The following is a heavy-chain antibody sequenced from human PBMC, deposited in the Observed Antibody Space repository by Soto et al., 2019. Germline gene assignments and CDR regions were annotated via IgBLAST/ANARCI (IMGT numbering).Heavy chain of an antibody. Sequence: GGSLRLSCEASGFTFSSYAMHWVRQAPGKGLEWVAVISYDGSNKYYADSVKGRFTISRDNSKSTLYLQMNSLRAEDTAVYYCARDHGSSSWYNYYYYGMDVWGQGTTVTV. D-gene: IGHD6-13*01. CDR3: ARDHGSSSWYNYYYYGMDV. CDR1: GFTFSSYA. J-gene: IGHJ6*02. V-gene: IGHV3-30-3*01. CDR2: ISYDGSNK.